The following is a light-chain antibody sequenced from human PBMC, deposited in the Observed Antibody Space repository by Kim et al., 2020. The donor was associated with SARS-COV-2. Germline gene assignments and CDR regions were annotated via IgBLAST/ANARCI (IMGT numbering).Light chain of an antibody. CDR1: QSVSRN. Sequence: SPGERATHSCRASQSVSRNLAWYQQKPGQAPRLLIYGASTRATGIPARFSGSGSGTEFTLTISSLQSEDFAVYYCQQYNNWPPAYTFGQGTKLEI. J-gene: IGKJ2*01. CDR2: GAS. CDR3: QQYNNWPPAYT. V-gene: IGKV3-15*01.